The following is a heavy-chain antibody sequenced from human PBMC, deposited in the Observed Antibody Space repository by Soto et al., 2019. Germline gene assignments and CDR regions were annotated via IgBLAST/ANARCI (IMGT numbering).Heavy chain of an antibody. Sequence: EVQLVESGGGLVQPGGTLRLSCAASGFTFSNYWMTWVRQAPGKGLEWVANIKPDGSEKYYVDSMKGRFTISRDNAKNSLFLQMNSLRVEDTAVYYCARGRRVLEQLSSYYGLDVWGQGTTVTVSS. D-gene: IGHD6-13*01. CDR3: ARGRRVLEQLSSYYGLDV. J-gene: IGHJ6*02. CDR2: IKPDGSEK. V-gene: IGHV3-7*05. CDR1: GFTFSNYW.